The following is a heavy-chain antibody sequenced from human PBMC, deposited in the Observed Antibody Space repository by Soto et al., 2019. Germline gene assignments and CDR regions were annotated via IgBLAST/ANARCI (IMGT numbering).Heavy chain of an antibody. CDR2: ISDTGGDT. D-gene: IGHD3-16*01. Sequence: EAQLLESGGGLVQPGGSLRLSCVASGFTFNYYDVTWVRRAPGKGLDWVSTISDTGGDTYCGDSVRGRFSISRDKSRNAVYLQMRSLTVDDTALYYCATSCERLSLVTLGAVIPLGFAYWGQGILVTVSS. CDR1: GFTFNYYD. CDR3: ATSCERLSLVTLGAVIPLGFAY. V-gene: IGHV3-23*01. J-gene: IGHJ4*02.